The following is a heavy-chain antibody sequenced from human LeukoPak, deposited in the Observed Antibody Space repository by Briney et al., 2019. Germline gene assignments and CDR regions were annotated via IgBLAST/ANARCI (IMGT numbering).Heavy chain of an antibody. CDR3: ARDGGNSQLRTYYYYYYGMDV. J-gene: IGHJ6*02. CDR1: GGTFSSYA. D-gene: IGHD4-23*01. V-gene: IGHV1-69*04. CDR2: IIPILGIA. Sequence: SVKVSCKASGGTFSSYAISWVRQAPGQGLEWMGRIIPILGIANYAQKLQGRVTMTTDTSTSTAYMELRSLRSDDTAVYYCARDGGNSQLRTYYYYYYGMDVWGQGTTVTVSS.